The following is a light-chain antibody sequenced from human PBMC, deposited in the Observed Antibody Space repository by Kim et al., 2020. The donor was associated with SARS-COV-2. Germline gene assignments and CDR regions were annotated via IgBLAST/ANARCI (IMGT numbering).Light chain of an antibody. CDR3: SSYRSSGYV. Sequence: ALTQPASVSGSPGQSITISCTGTSSDVGGYNYVSWYQQYPGKAPKLMIYDVTKRPSGVSNRFSDSKSGNTASLTISGLQAEDEADYYCSSYRSSGYVFGTGTKVTVL. V-gene: IGLV2-14*03. CDR2: DVT. J-gene: IGLJ1*01. CDR1: SSDVGGYNY.